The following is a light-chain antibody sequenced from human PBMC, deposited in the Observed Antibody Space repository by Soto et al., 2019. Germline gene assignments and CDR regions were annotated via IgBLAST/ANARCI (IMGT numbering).Light chain of an antibody. V-gene: IGKV3-11*01. CDR3: HQRSNWPPFT. CDR2: DAC. J-gene: IGKJ4*01. CDR1: QSISDF. Sequence: EIVFTQSPATLSLSPGERATLSCRASQSISDFLAWYQQKPGQAPRLLIYDACKRATDIPDRFIGSGSGTDFTLTISSLEPEDFAVYYCHQRSNWPPFTFGGGTKVDIK.